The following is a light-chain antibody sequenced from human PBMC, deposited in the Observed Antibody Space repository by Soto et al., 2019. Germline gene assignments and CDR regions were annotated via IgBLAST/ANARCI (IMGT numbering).Light chain of an antibody. CDR1: QSVSSSY. CDR3: QEYGSSRT. CDR2: GAS. V-gene: IGKV3-20*01. J-gene: IGKJ1*01. Sequence: EIVLTQSPGTLSLSPGERATLSCRASQSVSSSYLAWYQQKPDQAPRLLIYGASSRATGIPDRFSGSGSGTDFTLTSSRLEPEDFVVYYCQEYGSSRTFGQGTKVEIK.